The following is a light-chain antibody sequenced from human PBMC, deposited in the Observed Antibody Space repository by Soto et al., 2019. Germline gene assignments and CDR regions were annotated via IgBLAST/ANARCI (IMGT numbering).Light chain of an antibody. CDR3: LQDYLYPWT. J-gene: IGKJ1*01. CDR2: AAS. V-gene: IGKV1-6*01. CDR1: QGVRDD. Sequence: IQMTQSPSSLSASVGDRVTIACRASQGVRDDLGWYQQKPGKAPKLLIYAASTLQSGVPSRFSGSGSGTDFTLTISSLQPEDFATYYCLQDYLYPWTFGQGTKVDIK.